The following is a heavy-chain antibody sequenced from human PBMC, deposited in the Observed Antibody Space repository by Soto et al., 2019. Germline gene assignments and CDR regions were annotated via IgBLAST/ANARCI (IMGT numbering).Heavy chain of an antibody. V-gene: IGHV1-18*01. CDR3: ARVVVVVPAAHNYFDY. Sequence: ASVKVSCKASGYTFTSYGISWVRQAPGQGLEWMGWISAYNGNTNYAQKLQGRVTMTTDTSTSTAYMELRSLRFDDTAVYYCARVVVVVPAAHNYFDYWGQGTLVTVSS. CDR1: GYTFTSYG. J-gene: IGHJ4*02. CDR2: ISAYNGNT. D-gene: IGHD2-2*01.